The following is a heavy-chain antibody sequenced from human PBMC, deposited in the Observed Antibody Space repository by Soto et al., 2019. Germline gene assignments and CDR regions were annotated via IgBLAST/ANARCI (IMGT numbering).Heavy chain of an antibody. CDR3: ATPLAATFDP. CDR1: GGSFSGYY. CDR2: INHSGST. J-gene: IGHJ5*02. Sequence: SETLSLTCAVYGGSFSGYYWSWIRQPPGKGLEWIGEINHSGSTNYNPSLKSRVTISVDTSKNQSSLKLNSVTAADTAVHYCATPLAATFDPWGQGTLVTVSS. D-gene: IGHD6-13*01. V-gene: IGHV4-34*01.